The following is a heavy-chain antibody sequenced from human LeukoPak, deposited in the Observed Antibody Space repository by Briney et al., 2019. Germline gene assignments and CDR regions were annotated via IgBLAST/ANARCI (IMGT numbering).Heavy chain of an antibody. V-gene: IGHV3-53*01. D-gene: IGHD3-22*01. CDR3: ASPTPRRDYYDSSGYYYQYYYYGMDV. Sequence: GGSLRLSCAASGFTVSSNYMSWVRQAPGKGLEWVSVIYSGGSTYYADSVKGQFTISRDNSKNTLYLQMNSLRAEDTAVYYCASPTPRRDYYDSSGYYYQYYYYGMDVWGQGTTVTVSS. CDR2: IYSGGST. J-gene: IGHJ6*02. CDR1: GFTVSSNY.